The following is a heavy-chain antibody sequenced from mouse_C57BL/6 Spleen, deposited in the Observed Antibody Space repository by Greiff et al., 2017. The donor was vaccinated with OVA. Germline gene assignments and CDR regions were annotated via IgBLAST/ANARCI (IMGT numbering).Heavy chain of an antibody. CDR3: TRLSMEDGYYVFAY. CDR1: GFTFSSYA. CDR2: ISSGGDYI. J-gene: IGHJ3*01. V-gene: IGHV5-9-1*02. D-gene: IGHD2-3*01. Sequence: EVKVVESGEGLVKPGGSLKLSCAASGFTFSSYAMSWVRQTPEKRLEWVAYISSGGDYIYYADTVKGPFTISRDNAKNTLYLQMSSLKSEDTAMYYCTRLSMEDGYYVFAYWGQGTLVTVSA.